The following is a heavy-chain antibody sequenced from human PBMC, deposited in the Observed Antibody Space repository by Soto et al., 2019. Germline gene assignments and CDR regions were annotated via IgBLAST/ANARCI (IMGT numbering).Heavy chain of an antibody. CDR3: TKDPRYYDSFTGYVSDYFDS. Sequence: QVPLVESGGGVVQPGGSLGLSCAASGFTFNNYGMHWVRQAPGKGLEWLPVISCDGHNKYYADSVKGRFTISIDNFKNPRFLHTNSLRAEDTAAYYCTKDPRYYDSFTGYVSDYFDSWGQRTLVPVTS. J-gene: IGHJ4*02. CDR2: ISCDGHNK. D-gene: IGHD3-9*01. CDR1: GFTFNNYG. V-gene: IGHV3-30*18.